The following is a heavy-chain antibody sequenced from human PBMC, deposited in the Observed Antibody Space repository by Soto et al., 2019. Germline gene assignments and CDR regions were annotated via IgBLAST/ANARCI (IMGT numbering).Heavy chain of an antibody. D-gene: IGHD6-19*01. V-gene: IGHV3-23*01. J-gene: IGHJ4*02. CDR3: AKAPGYSSGWYSFDY. Sequence: GGSLRLSCAASGFTFSSYAMSWVRQAPGKGLEWVSAISGSGGSTYYADSVKGRFTISRDNSKNTLYLQMNSLRAEDTAVYYCAKAPGYSSGWYSFDYWGQGPLVTVPS. CDR2: ISGSGGST. CDR1: GFTFSSYA.